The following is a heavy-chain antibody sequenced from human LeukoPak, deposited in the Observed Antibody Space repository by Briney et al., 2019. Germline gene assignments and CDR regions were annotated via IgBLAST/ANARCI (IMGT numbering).Heavy chain of an antibody. CDR1: GFTFSDYY. D-gene: IGHD3-22*01. CDR2: ISSSGSTI. V-gene: IGHV3-11*04. J-gene: IGHJ4*02. CDR3: ARGIHYYDSSGYYQGYYFDY. Sequence: GSLRLSCAASGFTFSDYYMSWIRQAPGKGLEWVSYISSSGSTIYYADSVKGRFTISRDNAKNSLYLQMNSLRAEDTAVYYCARGIHYYDSSGYYQGYYFDYWGQGTLVTVSS.